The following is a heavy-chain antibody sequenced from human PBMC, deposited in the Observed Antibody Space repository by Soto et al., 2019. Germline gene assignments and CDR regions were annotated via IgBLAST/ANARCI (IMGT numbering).Heavy chain of an antibody. CDR2: IYSGGST. CDR3: ARDGSRADIVARRILGY. Sequence: EVQLVESGGGLIQPGGSLRLSCAASGFTVSSNYMSWVRQAPGKGLEWVSVIYSGGSTYYADSVKGRFTISRDNSKNTLYLQMTSLRAEDTAVYYCARDGSRADIVARRILGYWGQGTLVTVSS. V-gene: IGHV3-53*01. CDR1: GFTVSSNY. J-gene: IGHJ4*02. D-gene: IGHD5-12*01.